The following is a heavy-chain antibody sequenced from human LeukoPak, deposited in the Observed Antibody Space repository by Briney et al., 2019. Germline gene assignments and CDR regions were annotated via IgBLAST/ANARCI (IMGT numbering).Heavy chain of an antibody. Sequence: GGSLRLSCAASGFTFSSYSMNWVRQAPGKGLEWVSSISTSSTYIYYADSVKGRFTVSRDNAKNSLYLQMNSLRAEDTAVYYCARSKYYYDSSGYEEGTDYWGQGTLVTVSS. CDR1: GFTFSSYS. V-gene: IGHV3-21*01. J-gene: IGHJ4*02. CDR3: ARSKYYYDSSGYEEGTDY. CDR2: ISTSSTYI. D-gene: IGHD3-22*01.